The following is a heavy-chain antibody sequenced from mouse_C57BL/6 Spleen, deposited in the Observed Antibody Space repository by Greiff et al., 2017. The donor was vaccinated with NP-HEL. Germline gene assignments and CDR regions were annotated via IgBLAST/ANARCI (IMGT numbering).Heavy chain of an antibody. CDR1: GYAFSSYW. CDR2: IYPGDGDT. J-gene: IGHJ3*01. CDR3: AREGSEHPFAY. V-gene: IGHV1-80*01. Sequence: VQLQQSGAELVKPGASVKISCKASGYAFSSYWMNWVKQRPGKGLEWIGQIYPGDGDTNYNGKFKGKATMTADKSSSTADMQLSSLTSEDSAVYFCAREGSEHPFAYWGQGTLVTVSA.